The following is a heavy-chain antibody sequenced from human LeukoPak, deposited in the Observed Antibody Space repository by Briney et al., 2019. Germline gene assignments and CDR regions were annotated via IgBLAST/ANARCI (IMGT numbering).Heavy chain of an antibody. CDR1: GFTFSSYA. Sequence: GGSLRLSSAPSGFTFSSYAMSWVSQGPGKGLEWVSAISNSGGSTYYADSVKGRFTISKDNSKNTLYLEMNSLSAEDTAVYYCAKKASSGYYYAFDYWGQGTLVTVSS. CDR3: AKKASSGYYYAFDY. J-gene: IGHJ4*02. D-gene: IGHD3-22*01. CDR2: ISNSGGST. V-gene: IGHV3-23*01.